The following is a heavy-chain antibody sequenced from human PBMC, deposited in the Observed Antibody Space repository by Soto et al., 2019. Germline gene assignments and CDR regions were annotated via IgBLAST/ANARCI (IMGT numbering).Heavy chain of an antibody. V-gene: IGHV3-72*01. Sequence: EVQLVESGGGLVQPGGSLRLSCAASGLIFSDYHMDWVRQAPGKGLEWVGRIRRKANSYTTEYAASVKGRFTISRDDSKNSLYIQMNSLNREDTAVYYCAMLGGWSGGSSGMDVWGPGARVSVSS. CDR1: GLIFSDYH. CDR3: AMLGGWSGGSSGMDV. J-gene: IGHJ6*01. CDR2: IRRKANSYTT. D-gene: IGHD6-19*01.